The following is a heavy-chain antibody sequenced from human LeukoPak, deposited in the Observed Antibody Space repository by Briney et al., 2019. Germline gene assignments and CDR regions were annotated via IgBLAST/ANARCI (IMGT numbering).Heavy chain of an antibody. Sequence: GGSLRLSCAASGFTFSSYAMSWVRQAPGKGLEWVSTISDSGGSTYYADSVKGRFTISRDNSKNTLYLQMNSLRAEDTAVYYCARAVGGDGSGSLWGPGTLVTVSS. V-gene: IGHV3-23*01. CDR1: GFTFSSYA. CDR3: ARAVGGDGSGSL. D-gene: IGHD3-10*01. J-gene: IGHJ4*02. CDR2: ISDSGGST.